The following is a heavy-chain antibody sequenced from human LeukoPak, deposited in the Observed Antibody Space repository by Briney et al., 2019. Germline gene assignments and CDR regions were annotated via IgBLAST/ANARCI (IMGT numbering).Heavy chain of an antibody. CDR3: ARVGGYCSGGSCYGYWFDP. CDR1: GYTFTSYY. V-gene: IGHV1-46*01. D-gene: IGHD2-15*01. Sequence: GASVKVSCKASGYTFTSYYMHWVRQAPGQGLEWMGIINPSGGSTSYAQKFQGRVTMTRDTSTSTVYMELSSLRSEDTAVYYCARVGGYCSGGSCYGYWFDPWGQGTLVTVSS. CDR2: INPSGGST. J-gene: IGHJ5*02.